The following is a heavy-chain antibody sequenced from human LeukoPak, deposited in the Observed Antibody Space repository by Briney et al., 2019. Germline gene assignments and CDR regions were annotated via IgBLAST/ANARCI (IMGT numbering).Heavy chain of an antibody. CDR3: ARGPDYYDSSGHPY. CDR1: GFTFSSYW. D-gene: IGHD3-22*01. Sequence: GSLRLSCAASGFTFSSYWMSWVRQAPGKGPEWVANIKQDGSEKYYVDSVKGRFTISRDNAKNSLYLQMNSLRAEDTAVYYCARGPDYYDSSGHPYWGQGTLVTVSS. J-gene: IGHJ4*02. V-gene: IGHV3-7*01. CDR2: IKQDGSEK.